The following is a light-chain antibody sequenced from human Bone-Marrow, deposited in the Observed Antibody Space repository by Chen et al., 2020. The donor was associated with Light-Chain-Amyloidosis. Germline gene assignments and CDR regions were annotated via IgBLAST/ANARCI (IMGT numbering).Light chain of an antibody. Sequence: EIVLTQSPGTLSLYPGERATLSCRASQSVSSSYLAWYQQKPGQAPRLLIYGASSRATGLPDRFSGSGSGTDFTLTISRLEPEDFAVYYCQQYGSSLMYTFGQGTKLEIK. V-gene: IGKV3-20*01. J-gene: IGKJ2*01. CDR2: GAS. CDR1: QSVSSSY. CDR3: QQYGSSLMYT.